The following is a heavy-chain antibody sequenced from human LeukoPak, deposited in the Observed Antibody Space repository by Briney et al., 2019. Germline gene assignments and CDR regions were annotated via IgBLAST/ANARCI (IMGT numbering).Heavy chain of an antibody. V-gene: IGHV3-23*01. CDR1: GFTFSSYA. D-gene: IGHD6-19*01. Sequence: GGSLILSCAASGFTFSSYAMSRVRQAPGKGLEWVSAISGSGGSTYYADSVKGRFTISRDNSKNTLYLQMNSLRAEDTAVYYCAKQGDQWLVFWAFDIWGQGTMGTVSS. CDR2: ISGSGGST. CDR3: AKQGDQWLVFWAFDI. J-gene: IGHJ3*02.